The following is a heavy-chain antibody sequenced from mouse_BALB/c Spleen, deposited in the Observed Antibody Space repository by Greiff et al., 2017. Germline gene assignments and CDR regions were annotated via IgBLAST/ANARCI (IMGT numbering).Heavy chain of an antibody. CDR1: GFTFSSYT. V-gene: IGHV5-12-2*01. J-gene: IGHJ4*01. CDR2: ISNGGGST. CDR3: ARRGYDYVAMDY. Sequence: DVMLVESGGGLVQPGGSLKLSCAASGFTFSSYTMSWVRQTPEKRLEWVAYISNGGGSTYYPDTVKGRFTISRDNAKNTLYLQMSSLKSEDTAMYYCARRGYDYVAMDYWGQGTSVTVSS.